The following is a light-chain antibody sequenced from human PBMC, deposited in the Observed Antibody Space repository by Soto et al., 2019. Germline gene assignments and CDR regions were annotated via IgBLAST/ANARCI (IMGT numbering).Light chain of an antibody. Sequence: EIVLTQSPGTLSLSPGERATLSCRASQSVSSNYLAWYQQKPGQAPRLLIYGASSRLTGIPDRFSGSGSGTDFTLTISRLEPEDFAVYYCQQSYSTPPTFGQGTKVEIK. V-gene: IGKV3-20*01. CDR3: QQSYSTPPT. CDR1: QSVSSNY. J-gene: IGKJ1*01. CDR2: GAS.